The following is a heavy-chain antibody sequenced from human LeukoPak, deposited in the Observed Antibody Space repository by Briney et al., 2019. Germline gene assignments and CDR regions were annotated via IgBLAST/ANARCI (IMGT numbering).Heavy chain of an antibody. J-gene: IGHJ5*02. Sequence: ASVKVSCKASGYTFTSYYMHWVRQAPGQGLEWMGIINPSGGSTSYAQKFQGRVTMTRDTSTSTVYMELSSLRSEDTAVYYCASGITIFGVVAWRWFDPWGQGTLVTVSS. CDR2: INPSGGST. V-gene: IGHV1-46*01. D-gene: IGHD3-3*01. CDR1: GYTFTSYY. CDR3: ASGITIFGVVAWRWFDP.